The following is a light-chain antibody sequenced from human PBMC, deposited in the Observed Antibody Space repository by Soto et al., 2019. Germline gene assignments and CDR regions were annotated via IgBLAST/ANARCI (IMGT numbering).Light chain of an antibody. Sequence: EIVLTQSPATLSLSPGERATLSCRASQSVSSYLAWYQQKPGQAPRLLIHAASIRATGIPARFSGSGSGTDFTLTISSLEPEECAVYYCQQRSNWPRTFGQGTKLEIK. CDR1: QSVSSY. J-gene: IGKJ2*01. CDR3: QQRSNWPRT. CDR2: AAS. V-gene: IGKV3-11*01.